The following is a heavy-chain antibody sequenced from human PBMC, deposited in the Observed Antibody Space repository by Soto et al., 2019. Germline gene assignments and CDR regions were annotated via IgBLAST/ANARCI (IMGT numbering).Heavy chain of an antibody. Sequence: AGGSLRLSCAASGFTFSSYAMSWVRQAPGKGLEWVSAISGSGGSTYYADSVKGRFTISRDNSKNTLYLQMNSLRAEDTAVYYCAKDHSEDSSGYDYWGQGTLVTVSS. J-gene: IGHJ4*02. V-gene: IGHV3-23*01. CDR2: ISGSGGST. CDR1: GFTFSSYA. D-gene: IGHD3-22*01. CDR3: AKDHSEDSSGYDY.